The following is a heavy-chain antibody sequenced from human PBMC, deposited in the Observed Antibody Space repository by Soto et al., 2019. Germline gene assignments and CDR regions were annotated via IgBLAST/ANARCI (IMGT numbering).Heavy chain of an antibody. CDR2: IYYSGST. D-gene: IGHD6-19*01. J-gene: IGHJ4*02. CDR1: GGSISSYY. CDR3: ARLQIAVAAPGYFDY. V-gene: IGHV4-59*01. Sequence: SETLSLTCTVSGGSISSYYWSWIRQPPGKGLEWIGYIYYSGSTNYNPSLKSRVTISVDTSKNQFSLKPSSVTAADTAVYYCARLQIAVAAPGYFDYWGQGTLVTVSS.